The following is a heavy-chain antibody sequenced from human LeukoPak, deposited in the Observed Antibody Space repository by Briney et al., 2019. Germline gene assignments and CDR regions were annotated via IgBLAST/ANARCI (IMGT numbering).Heavy chain of an antibody. D-gene: IGHD3-3*01. CDR3: ARLFFVIDT. Sequence: SETLSLSCTVSGASISNSAYYWPWIRQPPGEGLECIGTVHYSGSTFYNPSLKSRVNISVDTSKNQSSLQLSSVTAADTAVYYCARLFFVIDTWGQGTLVTVSS. CDR2: VHYSGST. CDR1: GASISNSAYY. V-gene: IGHV4-39*01. J-gene: IGHJ5*02.